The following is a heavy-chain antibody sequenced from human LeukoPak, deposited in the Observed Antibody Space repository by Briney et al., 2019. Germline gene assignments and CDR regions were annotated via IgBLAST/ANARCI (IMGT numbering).Heavy chain of an antibody. J-gene: IGHJ4*02. CDR1: GFTFSSCA. CDR3: AKDQESYDSWSGYYID. V-gene: IGHV3-23*01. D-gene: IGHD3-3*01. CDR2: ISGNGRNT. Sequence: GGSLRLSCAASGFTFSSCAMSWVRQASGKGLDYVSAISGNGRNTYYADSVKGRFTISRDNSKNTLYLQMNSLRAEDTAIYYCAKDQESYDSWSGYYIDWGQGTVVTVSS.